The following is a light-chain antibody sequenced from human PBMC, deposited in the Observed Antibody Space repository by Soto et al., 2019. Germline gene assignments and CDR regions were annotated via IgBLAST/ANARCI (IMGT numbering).Light chain of an antibody. CDR1: QSVSSN. V-gene: IGKV3-15*01. J-gene: IGKJ1*01. CDR3: QQYNNWPPWT. CDR2: GAS. Sequence: EIVMTQSPATLSVSPGERATLSCRASQSVSSNLAWYQQKPGQAPRLLIYGASTRATGIPARFSGSGSGTASTLTISSLQSEDFAVYYCQQYNNWPPWTFGQGTKVQIK.